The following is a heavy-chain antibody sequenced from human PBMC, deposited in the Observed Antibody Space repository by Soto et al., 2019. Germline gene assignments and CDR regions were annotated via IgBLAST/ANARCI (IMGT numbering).Heavy chain of an antibody. CDR3: ARVRLTVPYVMDV. V-gene: IGHV1-2*04. CDR2: INPNSGGT. CDR1: GYTFTGYY. J-gene: IGHJ6*02. Sequence: ASVKVSCKASGYTFTGYYMHWVRQAPGQGLEWMGWINPNSGGTNYAQKFQGWVAMTRDTSISTAYMELSRLRSDDTAVYYFARVRLTVPYVMDVWGQGTTVTVSS. D-gene: IGHD7-27*01.